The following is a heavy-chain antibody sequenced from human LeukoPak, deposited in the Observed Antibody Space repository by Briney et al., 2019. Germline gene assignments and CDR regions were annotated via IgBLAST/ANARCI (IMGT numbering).Heavy chain of an antibody. CDR3: ARDGIALEHGY. J-gene: IGHJ4*02. V-gene: IGHV4-39*02. D-gene: IGHD6-13*01. CDR1: GDSISSSSYY. Sequence: PSETLSLTCTVAGDSISSSSYYWDWIRQPPGKGLEWVGNMYYSSGNTFYNPSLKSRVTISVDTSKNQFSLKLNSVTAADTAVYFCARDGIALEHGYWGQGTLVTVTS. CDR2: MYYSSGNT.